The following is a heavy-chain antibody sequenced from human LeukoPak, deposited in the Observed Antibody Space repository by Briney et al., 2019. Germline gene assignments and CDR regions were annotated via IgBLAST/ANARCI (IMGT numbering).Heavy chain of an antibody. Sequence: LGVSLRLSCAASGFTFSGYAMSWVRQAPGKGLEWVSAISGSGGSTYYADSVKGRFTISRDNSKNTLYLQMNSLRAEDTAVYYCAKGVVVVPAAIDYWGQGTLVTVSS. CDR2: ISGSGGST. CDR1: GFTFSGYA. J-gene: IGHJ4*02. CDR3: AKGVVVVPAAIDY. D-gene: IGHD2-2*01. V-gene: IGHV3-23*01.